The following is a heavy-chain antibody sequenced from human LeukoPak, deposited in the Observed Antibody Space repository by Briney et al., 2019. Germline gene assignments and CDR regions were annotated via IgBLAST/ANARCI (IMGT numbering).Heavy chain of an antibody. CDR1: GFTFSSYS. Sequence: GGSLRLSCAASGFTFSSYSMNWVRQAPGKGLEWVSSISSSSSYIYYADSVKGRFTISRDNAKNSLYLQMNSLRAEDTAVYYCARDLHDYDILTGYEYYFDYWGQGTLVTVSS. CDR3: ARDLHDYDILTGYEYYFDY. CDR2: ISSSSSYI. V-gene: IGHV3-21*04. J-gene: IGHJ4*02. D-gene: IGHD3-9*01.